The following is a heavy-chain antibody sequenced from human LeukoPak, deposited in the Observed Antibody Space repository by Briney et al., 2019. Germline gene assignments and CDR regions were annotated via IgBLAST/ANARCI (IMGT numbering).Heavy chain of an antibody. CDR2: ISAYNGNT. CDR1: GYTFTSYG. D-gene: IGHD3-22*01. Sequence: ASMKVSCKASGYTFTSYGISWVRQAPGQGLEWMGWISAYNGNTNYAQRLQGRVTMTTDTSTSTAYMELRSLRSDDTAVYYCARVGEDYYDSSGRNWFDPWGQGTLVTVSS. V-gene: IGHV1-18*01. J-gene: IGHJ5*02. CDR3: ARVGEDYYDSSGRNWFDP.